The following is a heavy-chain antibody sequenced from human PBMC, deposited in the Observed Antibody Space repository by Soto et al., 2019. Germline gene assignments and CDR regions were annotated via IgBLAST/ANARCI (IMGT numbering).Heavy chain of an antibody. V-gene: IGHV1-46*01. D-gene: IGHD2-8*01. Sequence: QVQLVQSGAEVKKPGASVKVSCKASGYTFTSYYMHWVRQAPGQGLEWMGIINPSGGSTSYAQKFQCRVTMTSSTTSSRVYLKLRSMRSNDTAVDYCAGDIRRNDYYYYGMDVWGQGTTVTVSS. CDR1: GYTFTSYY. CDR3: AGDIRRNDYYYYGMDV. CDR2: INPSGGST. J-gene: IGHJ6*02.